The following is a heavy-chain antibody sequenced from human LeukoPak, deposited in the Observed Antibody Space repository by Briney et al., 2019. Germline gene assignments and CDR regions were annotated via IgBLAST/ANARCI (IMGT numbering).Heavy chain of an antibody. V-gene: IGHV3-30*18. CDR3: AKRGYCRGGTCFSHDAFDI. D-gene: IGHD2-15*01. CDR1: GFTFSNYA. J-gene: IGHJ3*02. CDR2: ISYDGGNI. Sequence: GGSLRLSCAASGFTFSNYAMHWVRQAPGKGLEWVAVISYDGGNISYTDSVKGRFTISRDNSKNTLYLQMNSLRAEDTAVYYCAKRGYCRGGTCFSHDAFDIWGQGTMVTVSS.